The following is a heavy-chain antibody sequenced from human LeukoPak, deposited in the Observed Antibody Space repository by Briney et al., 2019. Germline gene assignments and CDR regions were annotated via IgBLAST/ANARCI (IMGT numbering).Heavy chain of an antibody. CDR3: ARDDEATKSLRLPAFDI. Sequence: PSETLSLTCSVSGGSISNSYWNWIRQPPGKGLEWIGYISYSGTTNSNPSLKSRVTLSVDTSKHQFSLNLTSVTAADTAVYYCARDDEATKSLRLPAFDIWGQGTMVTVSS. CDR2: ISYSGTT. J-gene: IGHJ3*02. V-gene: IGHV4-59*01. CDR1: GGSISNSY. D-gene: IGHD5-12*01.